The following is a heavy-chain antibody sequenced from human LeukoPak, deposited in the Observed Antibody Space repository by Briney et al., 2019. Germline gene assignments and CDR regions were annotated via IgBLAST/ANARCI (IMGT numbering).Heavy chain of an antibody. Sequence: GASVKVSCKXSGYTFTSYYMHWERQAPGQGLEWMGIINPSGGSTSYAQKFQGRVTMTRDTSTSTVYMELSSLRSEDTAVYYCARGTYSSSWSASELDYWGQGTLVTVSS. D-gene: IGHD6-13*01. CDR1: GYTFTSYY. CDR2: INPSGGST. V-gene: IGHV1-46*01. J-gene: IGHJ4*02. CDR3: ARGTYSSSWSASELDY.